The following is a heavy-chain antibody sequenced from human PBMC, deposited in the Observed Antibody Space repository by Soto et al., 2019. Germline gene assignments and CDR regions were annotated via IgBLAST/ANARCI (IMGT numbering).Heavy chain of an antibody. CDR3: ARSQGSSTSLEIYYYYYYGMDV. CDR1: GGTFSSYA. CDR2: IIPISGTA. J-gene: IGHJ6*02. Sequence: VQLVQSGAEVKKPGSSVKVSCKASGGTFSSYAISWVRQAPGQGLEWMGGIIPISGTANYAQKFQSRVTITADESTSTAYMELSSLRSEDTAVYYCARSQGSSTSLEIYYYYYYGMDVWGQGTTVTVSS. V-gene: IGHV1-69*01. D-gene: IGHD2-2*01.